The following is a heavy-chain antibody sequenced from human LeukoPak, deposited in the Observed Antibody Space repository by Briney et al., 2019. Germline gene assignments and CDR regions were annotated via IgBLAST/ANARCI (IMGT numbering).Heavy chain of an antibody. CDR1: GGSISSYY. Sequence: SETLSLTCTVSGGSISSYYWSWIRQPPGKGLEWIGYIYYSGSTNYNPSLKSRVTISVDTSKNQFSLKLSPVTAADTAVYYCARAAALDAFDIWGQGTMVTVSS. CDR3: ARAAALDAFDI. CDR2: IYYSGST. V-gene: IGHV4-59*08. D-gene: IGHD6-13*01. J-gene: IGHJ3*02.